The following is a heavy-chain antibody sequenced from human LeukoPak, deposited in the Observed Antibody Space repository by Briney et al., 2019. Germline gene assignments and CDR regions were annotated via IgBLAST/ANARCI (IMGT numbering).Heavy chain of an antibody. Sequence: PGGSLRLSCAASGFTFSTYWMHWVRQAPGKGLVWVALIFSDGSSTIYADSVKGRFTISRDNAKNSLYLQMNSLRAEDTAVYYCARISWDEEQLLYYYYYMDVWGKGTTLTVSS. D-gene: IGHD1-26*01. V-gene: IGHV3-74*01. CDR1: GFTFSTYW. J-gene: IGHJ6*03. CDR2: IFSDGSST. CDR3: ARISWDEEQLLYYYYYMDV.